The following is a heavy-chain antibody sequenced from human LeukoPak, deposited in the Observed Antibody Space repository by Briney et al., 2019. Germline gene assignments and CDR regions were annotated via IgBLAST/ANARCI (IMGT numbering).Heavy chain of an antibody. CDR3: ARGTVDSGKDF. Sequence: ASVKVSCKASGYIFINYGISGVRQAPGQGLEWMGRISAYNGNTNYAQKFQGRVTMTTDTPTSTAYMELRSLQSDDTAVYYCARGTVDSGKDFWGQGTLVTVSS. D-gene: IGHD1-26*01. J-gene: IGHJ4*02. CDR1: GYIFINYG. CDR2: ISAYNGNT. V-gene: IGHV1-18*01.